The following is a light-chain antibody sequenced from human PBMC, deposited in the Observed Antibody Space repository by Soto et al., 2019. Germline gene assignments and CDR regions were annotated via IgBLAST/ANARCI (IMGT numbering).Light chain of an antibody. J-gene: IGLJ3*02. V-gene: IGLV4-69*01. Sequence: QLVLTQSPSASASLGASVKLTCTLSSGHSSYTIVWHQQQPDKGPRYLMNLDSDGSHYKGDGIPDRFSGSSSGAERHLTISSLQSEDEAEYYCHTWATGPDWVFGGGTKLTVL. CDR3: HTWATGPDWV. CDR2: LDSDGSH. CDR1: SGHSSYT.